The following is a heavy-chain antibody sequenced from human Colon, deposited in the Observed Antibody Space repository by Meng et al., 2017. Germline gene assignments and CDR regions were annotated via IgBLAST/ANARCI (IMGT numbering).Heavy chain of an antibody. V-gene: IGHV3-53*04. CDR3: ARGVTVVTGSLTYYYGLGV. Sequence: ESLKISCAVSGFTVSDNYMNWVRHAPGKGLEWVSVIYSDGTTYYADSVKGRFTISRHSYTNTLTLQMSSLRPDDTAVYYCARGVTVVTGSLTYYYGLGVWGQGTTVTVSS. CDR2: IYSDGTT. J-gene: IGHJ6*02. D-gene: IGHD4-23*01. CDR1: GFTVSDNY.